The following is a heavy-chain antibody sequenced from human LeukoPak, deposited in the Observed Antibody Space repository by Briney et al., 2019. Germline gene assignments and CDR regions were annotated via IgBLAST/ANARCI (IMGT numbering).Heavy chain of an antibody. Sequence: EASVKVSCKASGYTFTSYAISWVRQAPGQGLEWMGWISVYNGDTNYAQKFQGRVTMTTDTSTSTAYMDLRSLRSDDTAVYYCARHALYCSSTTCHIPAHYNFDYWGQGTLVTVSS. V-gene: IGHV1-18*01. CDR2: ISVYNGDT. CDR1: GYTFTSYA. J-gene: IGHJ4*02. CDR3: ARHALYCSSTTCHIPAHYNFDY. D-gene: IGHD2-2*01.